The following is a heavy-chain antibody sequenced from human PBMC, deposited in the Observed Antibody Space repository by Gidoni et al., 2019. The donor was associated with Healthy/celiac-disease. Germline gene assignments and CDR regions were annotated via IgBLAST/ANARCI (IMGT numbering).Heavy chain of an antibody. D-gene: IGHD2-2*01. CDR1: GFTFSSYS. CDR2: ISSSSSYI. V-gene: IGHV3-21*01. J-gene: IGHJ4*02. Sequence: EVQLVESGGGLVKPGGSLRLSCAASGFTFSSYSMNWVRQAPGKGLEWVSSISSSSSYIYYADSVKGRFTISRDNAKNSLYLQMNSLRAEDTAVYYCARDSGLGYCSSTSCYEFDYWGQGTLVTVSS. CDR3: ARDSGLGYCSSTSCYEFDY.